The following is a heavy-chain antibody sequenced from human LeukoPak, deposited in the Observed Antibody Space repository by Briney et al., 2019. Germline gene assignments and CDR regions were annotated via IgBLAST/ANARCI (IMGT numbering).Heavy chain of an antibody. V-gene: IGHV3-23*01. CDR1: GFTFGAYA. D-gene: IGHD3-22*01. Sequence: PGGSLRLSCAASGFTFGAYAMTWVRQAPGKGLEWVSGISGTGGRTYYADSVKGRLTISRDNSRNTLYLQMNSLRADDTAVYYCAKVRTSGYHRDALDVWGQGTLVTVSS. J-gene: IGHJ3*01. CDR3: AKVRTSGYHRDALDV. CDR2: ISGTGGRT.